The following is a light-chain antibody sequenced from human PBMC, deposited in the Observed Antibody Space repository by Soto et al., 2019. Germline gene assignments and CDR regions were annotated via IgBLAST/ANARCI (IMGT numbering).Light chain of an antibody. CDR2: AAS. Sequence: DIQKTQSPSSLSASVGDRVTITCRASQSISSYLNWYQQKPGKAPKLLIYAASSLQSGVPSRFSGSGSGTDFTLTISSLQPEDFATYYCQQSYAFGGGTKVEIK. CDR3: QQSYA. CDR1: QSISSY. V-gene: IGKV1-39*01. J-gene: IGKJ4*01.